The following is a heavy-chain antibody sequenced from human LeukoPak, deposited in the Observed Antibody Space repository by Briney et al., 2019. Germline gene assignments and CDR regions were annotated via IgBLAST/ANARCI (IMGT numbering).Heavy chain of an antibody. CDR2: ISSSTSSI. J-gene: IGHJ4*02. V-gene: IGHV3-48*01. D-gene: IGHD6-19*01. CDR1: GFTFSSYG. CDR3: TRDVATSGWATFY. Sequence: PGGSLRLSCAVSGFTFSSYGMNWVRQAPGKGLEWVSYISSSTSSIYYADSVKGRFTISRDNAKNSLYLQMNSLRAEDTAVYYCTRDVATSGWATFYWGPGTLVTVSS.